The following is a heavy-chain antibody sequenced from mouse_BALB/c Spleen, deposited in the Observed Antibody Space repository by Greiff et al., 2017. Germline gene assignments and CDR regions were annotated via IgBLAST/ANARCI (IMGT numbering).Heavy chain of an antibody. CDR3: ARNSGLLYHYYAMDY. D-gene: IGHD2-3*01. CDR1: GFSLTSYG. Sequence: QVQLKESGPGLVQPSQSLSITCTASGFSLTSYGVHWVRQSPGKGLEWLGVIWSGGSTDYNAAFISRLSISKDNSKSQVFFKMNSLQANDTAIYYCARNSGLLYHYYAMDYWGQGTSVTVSS. CDR2: IWSGGST. V-gene: IGHV2-2*02. J-gene: IGHJ4*01.